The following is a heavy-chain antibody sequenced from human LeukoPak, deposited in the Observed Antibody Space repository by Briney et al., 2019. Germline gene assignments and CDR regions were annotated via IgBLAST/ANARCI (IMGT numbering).Heavy chain of an antibody. J-gene: IGHJ4*02. V-gene: IGHV4-30-4*08. CDR1: GGSLSSGDYY. CDR3: ARAGAGKCSSTSCLADY. CDR2: IYYSGST. D-gene: IGHD2-2*01. Sequence: SETLSLTCTVSGGSLSSGDYYWSWIRQPPGKGLEWIGYIYYSGSTYYNPSLKSRVTISVDTSKNQFSLKLGSVTAADTAVYYCARAGAGKCSSTSCLADYWGQGTLVTVSS.